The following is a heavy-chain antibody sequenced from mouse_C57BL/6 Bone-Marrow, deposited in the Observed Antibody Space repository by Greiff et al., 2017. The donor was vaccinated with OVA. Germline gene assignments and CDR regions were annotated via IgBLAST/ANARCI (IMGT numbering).Heavy chain of an antibody. Sequence: QVQLKESGPGLVQPSQSLSITCTVSGFSLTSYGVHWVRQSPGKGLEWLGVIWRGGSTDYNAAFMSRLSITKDNSKSQVFFKMNSLQADDTAIYYCAKNWRLLTFYYAMDYWGQGTSVTVSS. CDR3: AKNWRLLTFYYAMDY. CDR2: IWRGGST. D-gene: IGHD2-3*01. CDR1: GFSLTSYG. V-gene: IGHV2-5*01. J-gene: IGHJ4*01.